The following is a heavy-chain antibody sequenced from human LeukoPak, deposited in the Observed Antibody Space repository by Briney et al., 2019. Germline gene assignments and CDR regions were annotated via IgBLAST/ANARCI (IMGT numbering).Heavy chain of an antibody. CDR2: IYYSGST. CDR3: ARDRRGHYYDSSGYYSSHYFDY. Sequence: PSETLSLTCTVSGGSISSSSYYWGWIRQPPGKGLEWIGSIYYSGSTYYNPSLKSRITISLDTPKNQFSLNLSSVSAADTAVYYCARDRRGHYYDSSGYYSSHYFDYWGQGTLVTVSS. D-gene: IGHD3-22*01. CDR1: GGSISSSSYY. J-gene: IGHJ4*02. V-gene: IGHV4-39*07.